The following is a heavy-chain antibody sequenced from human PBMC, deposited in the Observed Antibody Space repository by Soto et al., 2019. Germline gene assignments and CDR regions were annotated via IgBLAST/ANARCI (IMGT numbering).Heavy chain of an antibody. CDR2: IYYSGST. J-gene: IGHJ4*02. Sequence: SETLSLTCTVSGGSISSGGYYWSWIRQHPGKGLEWIGYIYYSGSTYYNPSLKSRVTISVDTSKNQFSLKLSSVTAADTAVYYCARQLSEEVYYDFWRGPALYCGQGTLVTVSS. D-gene: IGHD3-3*01. V-gene: IGHV4-31*03. CDR3: ARQLSEEVYYDFWRGPALY. CDR1: GGSISSGGYY.